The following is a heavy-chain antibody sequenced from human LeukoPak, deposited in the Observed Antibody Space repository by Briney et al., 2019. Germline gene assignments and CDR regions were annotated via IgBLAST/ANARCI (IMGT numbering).Heavy chain of an antibody. Sequence: SETLSLTCTVSGGYISSYYWSWIRQPAGKGLEWIGRIYTSGSTNYNPSLKSRVTISVDTSKNQFSLKLSSVTAADTAVYYCARTTQGAVAGKFDYWGQGTLVTVSS. CDR3: ARTTQGAVAGKFDY. CDR1: GGYISSYY. D-gene: IGHD6-19*01. CDR2: IYTSGST. J-gene: IGHJ4*02. V-gene: IGHV4-4*07.